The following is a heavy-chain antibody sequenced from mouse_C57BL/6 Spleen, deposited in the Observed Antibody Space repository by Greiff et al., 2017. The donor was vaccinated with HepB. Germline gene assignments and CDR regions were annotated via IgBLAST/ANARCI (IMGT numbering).Heavy chain of an antibody. V-gene: IGHV1-80*01. J-gene: IGHJ3*01. CDR1: GYAFSSYW. CDR2: IYPGDGDT. CDR3: ARGGSSYDLAY. D-gene: IGHD1-1*01. Sequence: VKLLESGAELVKPGASVKISCTASGYAFSSYWMNWVKQRPGKGLEWIGQIYPGDGDTNYNGKFKGKATLTADKSSSTAYMQLSSLTSEDSAVYFCARGGSSYDLAYWGQGTLVTVSA.